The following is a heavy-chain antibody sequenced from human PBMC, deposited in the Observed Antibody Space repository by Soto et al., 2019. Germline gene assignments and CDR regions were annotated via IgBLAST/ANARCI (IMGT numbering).Heavy chain of an antibody. Sequence: QVQLVESGGGVVQPGRSLRLSCAASGFTFSSYAMHWVRQAPGKGLEWVAVISDDGSNKYYADSVKGRFTISRDNSKNTLYLQVNSLRAEDTAVYYCARAEVCSGCHPDYWGQGALVAVSS. J-gene: IGHJ4*02. CDR2: ISDDGSNK. D-gene: IGHD6-19*01. CDR1: GFTFSSYA. CDR3: ARAEVCSGCHPDY. V-gene: IGHV3-30-3*01.